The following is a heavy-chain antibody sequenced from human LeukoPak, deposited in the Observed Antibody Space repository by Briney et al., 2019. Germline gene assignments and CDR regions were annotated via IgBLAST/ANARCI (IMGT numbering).Heavy chain of an antibody. CDR2: ISSSSSYI. Sequence: GGSLRLYCAASGFTFSSYSMNWVRQAPGKGLEWVSSISSSSSYIYYADSVKGRFTISRDNAKNSLYLQMNSLRAEDTAVYYCARVVGYDSNWFDPWGQGTLVTVSS. J-gene: IGHJ5*02. V-gene: IGHV3-21*04. CDR1: GFTFSSYS. D-gene: IGHD3-22*01. CDR3: ARVVGYDSNWFDP.